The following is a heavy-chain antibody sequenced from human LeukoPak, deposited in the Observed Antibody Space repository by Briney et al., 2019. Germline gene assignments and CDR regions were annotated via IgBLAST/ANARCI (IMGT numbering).Heavy chain of an antibody. CDR1: GGSISTSSYY. V-gene: IGHV4-39*07. J-gene: IGHJ4*02. Sequence: SETLSLTCTVSGGSISTSSYYWGWIRQPPGKGLEWIGSIYHSGSTYYNPSLKSRVTISVDTSKNQFSLKLSSVTAADTAVYYCARESSITMIVVDDYWGQGTLVTVSS. CDR2: IYHSGST. D-gene: IGHD3-22*01. CDR3: ARESSITMIVVDDY.